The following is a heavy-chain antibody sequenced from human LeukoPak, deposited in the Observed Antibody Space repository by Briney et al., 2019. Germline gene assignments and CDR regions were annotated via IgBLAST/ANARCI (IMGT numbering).Heavy chain of an antibody. D-gene: IGHD4-17*01. Sequence: ASVMVSCKASGYTFTDYYIHWVRQAPGQGLEWMGWINPNSGDTNYARKFQDRVTLTRDTSITTAYMELTNLRSDDTAVYYCARPHGDYYNWFDPWGQGTLVTVSS. J-gene: IGHJ5*02. CDR2: INPNSGDT. CDR3: ARPHGDYYNWFDP. V-gene: IGHV1-2*02. CDR1: GYTFTDYY.